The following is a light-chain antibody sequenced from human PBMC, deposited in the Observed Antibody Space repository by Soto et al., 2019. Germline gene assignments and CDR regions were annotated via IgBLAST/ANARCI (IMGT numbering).Light chain of an antibody. V-gene: IGKV3-15*01. CDR3: QQYHKWPIT. J-gene: IGKJ5*01. CDR1: QDISIN. CDR2: RTS. Sequence: EVVLTQSPATLSVSPGERAIVSCRASQDISINLAWYQQKPGQAPRLLIYRTSTRATDIPARFSGSGSGTEFTLTISSRQSEDFAAYSCQQYHKWPITFGQGTRLEI.